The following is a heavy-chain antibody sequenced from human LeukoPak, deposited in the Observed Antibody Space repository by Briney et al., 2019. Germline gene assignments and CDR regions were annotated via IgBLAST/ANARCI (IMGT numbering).Heavy chain of an antibody. CDR3: ARDVGATVVY. CDR2: INPNSGGT. J-gene: IGHJ4*02. D-gene: IGHD1-26*01. Sequence: ASVKVSCKASGYTFTSYYIHWVRQAPGQGLEWMGRINPNSGGTNYAQKFQGRVTMTRDTSISTVYMELSSLRSDDTAVYYCARDVGATVVYWGQGTLVTVSS. CDR1: GYTFTSYY. V-gene: IGHV1-2*06.